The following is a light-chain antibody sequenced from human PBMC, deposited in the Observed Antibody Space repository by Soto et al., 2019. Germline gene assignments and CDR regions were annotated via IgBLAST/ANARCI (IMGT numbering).Light chain of an antibody. CDR3: QQYGSSGT. CDR2: DAS. J-gene: IGKJ1*01. V-gene: IGKV3-15*01. CDR1: QSLSSD. Sequence: EVVMTQSPATLSVSPGERTTLSCRASQSLSSDLAWYQHKPGQAPRLLIYDASTRATGIPARLSGSGFGTDFTLTISRLEPEDFAVYYCQQYGSSGTFGQGTKVDIK.